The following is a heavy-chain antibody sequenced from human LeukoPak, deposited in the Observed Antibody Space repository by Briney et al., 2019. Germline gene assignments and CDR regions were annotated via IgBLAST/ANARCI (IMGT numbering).Heavy chain of an antibody. CDR2: ISAYNGNT. Sequence: GASVTVSCKASGYTFNTYGISWMRQAPGQGLEWMGWISAYNGNTNYAQKLQGRVTMTTDTSTSTAYMELRSLRSDDTAVYYCARGAAADTSPSDYWGQGTLVTVSS. CDR1: GYTFNTYG. V-gene: IGHV1-18*04. J-gene: IGHJ4*02. CDR3: ARGAAADTSPSDY. D-gene: IGHD6-13*01.